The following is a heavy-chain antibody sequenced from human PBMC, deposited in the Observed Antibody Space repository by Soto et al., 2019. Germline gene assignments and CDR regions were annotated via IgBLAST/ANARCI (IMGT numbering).Heavy chain of an antibody. CDR3: ARDRYCSSTSCYGHYYYYYGMDV. Sequence: GGSLRLSCAASGFTFSSYSMNWVRQAPGKGLEWVSSISSSSSYIYYADSVKGRFTTSRDNAKNSLYLQMNSLRAEDTAVYYCARDRYCSSTSCYGHYYYYYGMDVWGQGTTVTVSS. V-gene: IGHV3-21*01. J-gene: IGHJ6*02. D-gene: IGHD2-2*01. CDR2: ISSSSSYI. CDR1: GFTFSSYS.